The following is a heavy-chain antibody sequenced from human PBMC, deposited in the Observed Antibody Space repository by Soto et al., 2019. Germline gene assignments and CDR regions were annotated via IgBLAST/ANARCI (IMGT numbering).Heavy chain of an antibody. CDR1: GGSISSNNW. Sequence: SETLSLTCTVSGGSISSNNWWTWVRQPPGKGLEWIGEIFHSGITNFNPSLQSRLTMSVDTSKNRFSLNLSSVTAADTAVYYCARGIRAHYYDHNREWFDPWGQGTLVTVSS. CDR3: ARGIRAHYYDHNREWFDP. V-gene: IGHV4-4*02. CDR2: IFHSGIT. J-gene: IGHJ5*02. D-gene: IGHD3-22*01.